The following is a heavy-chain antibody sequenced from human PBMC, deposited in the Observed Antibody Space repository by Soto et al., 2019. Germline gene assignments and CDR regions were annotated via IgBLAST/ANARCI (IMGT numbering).Heavy chain of an antibody. CDR1: GYTFTSYA. CDR2: INAGNGNT. V-gene: IGHV1-3*01. J-gene: IGHJ4*02. CDR3: ARSSGYYYVDY. Sequence: QVQLVQSGAEVKKPGASVKVSCKASGYTFTSYAMHLVRQAPGQRLEWMGWINAGNGNTKYSQKFQGRVTITRDTSASTAYMELTSLRSEDTAGYYCARSSGYYYVDYWVQGTLVTVSS. D-gene: IGHD3-22*01.